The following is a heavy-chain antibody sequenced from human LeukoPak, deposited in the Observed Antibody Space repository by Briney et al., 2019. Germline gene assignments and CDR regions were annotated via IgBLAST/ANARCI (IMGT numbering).Heavy chain of an antibody. CDR3: ACQQGYSYGYIAFDI. CDR1: GFTFSSYA. Sequence: GGSLRLSCAASGFTFSSYAMSWVRQAPGKGLEWVSAISGSGGSTYYADSVKGRFTISRDNSKNTLYLQMNSLRAEDTAVYYCACQQGYSYGYIAFDIWGQGTMVTVSS. CDR2: ISGSGGST. V-gene: IGHV3-23*01. J-gene: IGHJ3*02. D-gene: IGHD5-18*01.